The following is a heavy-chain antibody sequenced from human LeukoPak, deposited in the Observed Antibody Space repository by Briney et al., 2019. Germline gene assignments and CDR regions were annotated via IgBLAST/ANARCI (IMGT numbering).Heavy chain of an antibody. CDR1: GFTFSSYW. V-gene: IGHV3-74*01. Sequence: PGGSLRLSCAASGFTFSSYWMYWVRQAPGKGLVWVSRINSDGSSTSYADSAKGRFTISRDNAKNTLYLQMNSLRAEDTAVYYCARDQGYSYGYGYDYWGQGTLVTVSS. D-gene: IGHD5-18*01. CDR2: INSDGSST. CDR3: ARDQGYSYGYGYDY. J-gene: IGHJ4*02.